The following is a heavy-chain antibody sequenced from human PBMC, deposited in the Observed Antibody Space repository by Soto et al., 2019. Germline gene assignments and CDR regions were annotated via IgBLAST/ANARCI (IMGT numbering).Heavy chain of an antibody. Sequence: GASVKVTCKASGYTFTGYAMHWVRQAPGQRLEWMGWINAGNGNAKYSQKFQGRVTISRDTSASTAYMELSSLSSEDTAVYYCARELGEVGAAGGRDVWGHGTTVTVSS. J-gene: IGHJ6*02. CDR1: GYTFTGYA. V-gene: IGHV1-3*01. CDR3: ARELGEVGAAGGRDV. D-gene: IGHD3-16*01. CDR2: INAGNGNA.